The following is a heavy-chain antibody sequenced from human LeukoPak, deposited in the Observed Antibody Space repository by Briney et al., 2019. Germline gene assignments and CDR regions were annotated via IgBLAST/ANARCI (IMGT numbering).Heavy chain of an antibody. CDR1: DGSINSDF. J-gene: IGHJ4*02. V-gene: IGHV4-59*01. CDR2: IRYSGRT. CDR3: ARIPGVSGWPFDY. Sequence: SETLSLTCTASDGSINSDFWTWIRQPPGKGLEWIGYIRYSGRTSYNPSLKSRVSISIDTSKNLFSLKLRSVTTADTAIYYCARIPGVSGWPFDYWGQGTLVTVSS. D-gene: IGHD6-19*01.